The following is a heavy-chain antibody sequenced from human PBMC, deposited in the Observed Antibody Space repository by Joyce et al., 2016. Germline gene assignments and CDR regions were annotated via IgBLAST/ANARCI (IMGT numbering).Heavy chain of an antibody. J-gene: IGHJ4*02. V-gene: IGHV4-34*01. CDR1: GGPFRGCF. CDR2: INNSGVT. CDR3: ARSQWLAPLMY. D-gene: IGHD6-19*01. Sequence: QVQLQQWGAGLLKPSETLSLTCAVSGGPFRGCFWTWVRQPPGKGLEWIGDINNSGVTNYNPSLKTLVTVSVDTSKNQFSLKLTSLSAADTAVYYCARSQWLAPLMYWGQGTPVTVSS.